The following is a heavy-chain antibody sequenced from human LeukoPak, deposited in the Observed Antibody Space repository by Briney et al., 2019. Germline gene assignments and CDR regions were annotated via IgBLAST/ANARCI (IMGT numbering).Heavy chain of an antibody. CDR2: IKQDGSEK. CDR1: GFTFSSYW. D-gene: IGHD4-23*01. J-gene: IGHJ4*02. V-gene: IGHV3-7*01. Sequence: GGSLRLSCAAPGFTFSSYWMSWVRQAPGKGLEWVANIKQDGSEKYYVDSVKGRFTISRDNAKNSLYLQMNSLRAEDTAVYYCASRNSLFIWGQGTLVTVSS. CDR3: ASRNSLFI.